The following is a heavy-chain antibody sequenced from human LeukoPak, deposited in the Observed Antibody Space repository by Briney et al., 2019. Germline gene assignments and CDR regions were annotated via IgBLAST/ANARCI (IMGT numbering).Heavy chain of an antibody. CDR3: ARIRDGYNDAYDL. CDR2: INPDGGNT. CDR1: GYTFTSYG. V-gene: IGHV1-46*01. D-gene: IGHD5-24*01. J-gene: IGHJ3*01. Sequence: ASVKVSCKASGYTFTSYGISWVRQAPGQVLEWMGLINPDGGNTNYAQNFQGRVTLTRDTSTSTVYMELSSLRSEDTAIYYCARIRDGYNDAYDLWGQGTVVTVPS.